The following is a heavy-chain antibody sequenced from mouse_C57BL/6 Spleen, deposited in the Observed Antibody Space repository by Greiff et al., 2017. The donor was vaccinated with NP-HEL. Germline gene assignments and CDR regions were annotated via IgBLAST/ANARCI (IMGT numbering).Heavy chain of an antibody. CDR2: IDPGSGGT. CDR3: ARRGCYLDCGLGY. D-gene: IGHD1-1*02. V-gene: IGHV1-54*01. J-gene: IGHJ4*01. Sequence: VQLQQSGAELVRPGTSVKVSCKASGYAFTNYLIEWVKQRPGQGLEWIGAIDPGSGGTNYNEKFKGKATLTADKSSSTAYMQLSSLTSEDSAVYFGARRGCYLDCGLGYWGQGTSVTVSS. CDR1: GYAFTNYL.